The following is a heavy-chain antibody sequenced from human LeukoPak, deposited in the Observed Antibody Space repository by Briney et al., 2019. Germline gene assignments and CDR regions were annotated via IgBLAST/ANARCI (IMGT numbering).Heavy chain of an antibody. V-gene: IGHV3-21*01. J-gene: IGHJ4*02. CDR3: ARGLLWSPDFDY. CDR2: ITRSGSST. Sequence: GGSLRLSCAASGFTSSSRDMNWVRQAPGKGLEWVSSITRSGSSTYYADSVKGRFTISRDNAKNSLYLQMNSLRAEDTAVYYCARGLLWSPDFDYWGQGTLVTVSS. D-gene: IGHD2-21*01. CDR1: GFTSSSRD.